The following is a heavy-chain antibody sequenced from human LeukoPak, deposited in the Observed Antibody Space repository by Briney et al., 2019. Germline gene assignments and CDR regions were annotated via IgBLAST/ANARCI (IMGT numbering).Heavy chain of an antibody. CDR1: GYTFTGYY. D-gene: IGHD3-9*01. J-gene: IGHJ4*02. CDR2: INPNSGGT. Sequence: GASVKVSCKASGYTFTGYYMHWVRQAPGQGLEWMGWINPNSGGTNYAQKFQGRVTMTRDTSISTAYMELSRLRSDDTAVYYCARDTFLRYFDWLSIDYWSQGTLVTVSS. CDR3: ARDTFLRYFDWLSIDY. V-gene: IGHV1-2*02.